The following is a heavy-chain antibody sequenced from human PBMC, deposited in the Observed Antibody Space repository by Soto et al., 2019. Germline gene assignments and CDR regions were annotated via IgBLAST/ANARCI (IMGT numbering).Heavy chain of an antibody. D-gene: IGHD3-22*01. V-gene: IGHV4-31*03. CDR3: ARDASRYYDSSGYYLSYWFDP. CDR1: GGSISSGGYY. Sequence: PSETLSLTCTVSGGSISSGGYYWSWIRQHPEKGLEWFGYIYYSGSTYYNPSLKSRVTISVDTSKNQFSLKLSSVTAADTAVYYCARDASRYYDSSGYYLSYWFDPWGQGTLVTVSS. CDR2: IYYSGST. J-gene: IGHJ5*02.